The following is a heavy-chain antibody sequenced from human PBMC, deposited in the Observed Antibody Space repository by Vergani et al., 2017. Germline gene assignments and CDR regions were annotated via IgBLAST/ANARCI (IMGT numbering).Heavy chain of an antibody. V-gene: IGHV4-59*01. CDR3: ATDRYSGSYSAGAFDI. Sequence: QVQLQESGPGLVKPSETLSLTCTVSGGSISSYYWNWIRQPPGKGLEWIGYIYYSGSTNSNPSLKSRVTISVDTSKNQFSLKLRSVTAAATAVYYCATDRYSGSYSAGAFDIWGQGTMVTVSS. CDR1: GGSISSYY. D-gene: IGHD1-26*01. CDR2: IYYSGST. J-gene: IGHJ3*02.